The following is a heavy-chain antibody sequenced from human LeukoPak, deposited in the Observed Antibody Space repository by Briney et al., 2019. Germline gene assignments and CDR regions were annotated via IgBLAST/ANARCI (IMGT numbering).Heavy chain of an antibody. CDR2: VYHTGST. Sequence: SETLSLTCTISGGSVSDYYWSWIRQSPGKGLEWIGYVYHTGSTSYSPSLKSRVTISADTSQNQFSLKLSSVTAADTAVYYCASRKLGNDYWGQGTLVTVSS. CDR3: ASRKLGNDY. V-gene: IGHV4-59*02. CDR1: GGSVSDYY. D-gene: IGHD7-27*01. J-gene: IGHJ4*02.